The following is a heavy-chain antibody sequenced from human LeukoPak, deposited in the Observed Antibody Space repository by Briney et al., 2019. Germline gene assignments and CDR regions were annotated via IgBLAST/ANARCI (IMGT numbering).Heavy chain of an antibody. CDR2: INPNSGGT. CDR3: ARMYYYGSGSYYWRVFDY. J-gene: IGHJ4*02. Sequence: GASVKVSCKASGYTFTGYYMHWVRQAPGQGLEWMGWINPNSGGTDYAQKFQGRVTMTRDTSISTAYMELSRLRSDDTAVYYCARMYYYGSGSYYWRVFDYWGQGTLVTVSS. V-gene: IGHV1-2*02. CDR1: GYTFTGYY. D-gene: IGHD3-10*01.